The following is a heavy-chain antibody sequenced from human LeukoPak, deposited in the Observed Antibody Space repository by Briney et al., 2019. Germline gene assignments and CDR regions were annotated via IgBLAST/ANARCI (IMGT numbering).Heavy chain of an antibody. Sequence: GGSLRLSCAASGFTFDSYGMNWVRQAPGKGLERSSSISSSSTYIYYADSVKGRFTISRDNAKNSLYLQMNSLRAEDTAVYYCARAYCSSTRCSYYFDSWGQGTLVTVSS. V-gene: IGHV3-21*01. CDR2: ISSSSTYI. D-gene: IGHD2-2*01. CDR1: GFTFDSYG. J-gene: IGHJ4*02. CDR3: ARAYCSSTRCSYYFDS.